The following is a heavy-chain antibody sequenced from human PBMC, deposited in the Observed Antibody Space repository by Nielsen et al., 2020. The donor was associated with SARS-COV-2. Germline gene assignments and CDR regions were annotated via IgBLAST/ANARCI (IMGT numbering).Heavy chain of an antibody. Sequence: GGSLRLSCAASGFTFSSYSMNWVRQAPGKGLEWVSSISSSSSYIYYADSVKGRFTISRDNSKNTLYLQMNSLRAEDTAVYYCAKDLRITMIVVVITTFGFDYWGQGTLVTVSS. CDR3: AKDLRITMIVVVITTFGFDY. V-gene: IGHV3-21*04. CDR2: ISSSSSYI. CDR1: GFTFSSYS. D-gene: IGHD3-22*01. J-gene: IGHJ4*02.